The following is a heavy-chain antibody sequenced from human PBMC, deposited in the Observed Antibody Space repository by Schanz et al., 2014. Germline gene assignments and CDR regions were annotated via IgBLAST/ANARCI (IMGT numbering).Heavy chain of an antibody. CDR3: ASDFWSGYSHYYYGLDV. D-gene: IGHD3-3*01. Sequence: QVQLVQSGAEVKKPGSSVKVSCKASGDTFRSYTINWVRHAPGQGLEWMGRIIPITGITNYAQKFQGRVTFTADKSTSTAFLEVNNLRSDDSAVYYCASDFWSGYSHYYYGLDVWGQGTTVTVSS. CDR2: IIPITGIT. V-gene: IGHV1-69*02. J-gene: IGHJ6*02. CDR1: GDTFRSYT.